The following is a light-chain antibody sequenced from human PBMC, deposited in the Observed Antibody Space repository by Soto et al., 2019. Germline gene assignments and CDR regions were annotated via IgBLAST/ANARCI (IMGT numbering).Light chain of an antibody. CDR3: QQYNSYPWT. CDR2: DAS. CDR1: QDIRNH. Sequence: DSQMTQSPSSLSASVGDRVTITCRASQDIRNHLAWFQQKPGKAPKXXIYDASSLESGVPSRFSGSGSGTEFTLTITSLQPDDFATYYCQQYNSYPWTFGQGTKVDIK. J-gene: IGKJ1*01. V-gene: IGKV1-16*01.